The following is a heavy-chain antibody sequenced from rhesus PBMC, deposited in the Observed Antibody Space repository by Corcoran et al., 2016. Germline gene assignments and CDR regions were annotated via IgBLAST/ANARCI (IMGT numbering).Heavy chain of an antibody. CDR1: GYSFTSSL. CDR2: ILPGDSDT. J-gene: IGHJ5-1*01. D-gene: IGHD4-23*01. V-gene: IGHV5S1*01. Sequence: EVQLVQSGAEVKRPGESLRISCKTSGYSFTSSLISWVRQMPGKGLEWMGAILPGDSDTRNTPSYQGHVTNSADKSISTTYRQWSSLKASDTATYYCAKKDSNYLNRFDVWGPGVLVTVSS. CDR3: AKKDSNYLNRFDV.